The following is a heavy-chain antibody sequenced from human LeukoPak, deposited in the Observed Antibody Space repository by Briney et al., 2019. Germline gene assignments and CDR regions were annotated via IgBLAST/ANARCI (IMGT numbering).Heavy chain of an antibody. CDR2: IYHSGST. J-gene: IGHJ6*02. CDR3: ARVYYYGSGSYYTPYYYYGMDV. Sequence: PSQTLSLTCTVSGGSISSGGYYWSWIRQPPGKGLEWIGYIYHSGSTYYNPSLKSRVTISVDRSKNQFSLKLSSVTAADTAVYYCARVYYYGSGSYYTPYYYYGMDVWGQGTTVTVSS. D-gene: IGHD3-10*01. CDR1: GGSISSGGYY. V-gene: IGHV4-30-2*01.